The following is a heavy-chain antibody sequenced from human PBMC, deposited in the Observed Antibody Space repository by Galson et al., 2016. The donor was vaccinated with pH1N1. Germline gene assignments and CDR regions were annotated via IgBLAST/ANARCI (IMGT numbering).Heavy chain of an antibody. CDR2: ISPADSHT. J-gene: IGHJ3*02. D-gene: IGHD5-12*01. CDR3: ARQGGYNPGRGDFGAYDI. Sequence: QSGAEVKKPGESLKISCKGSGYRFSNYWIGWMRQMPGKGLECMGIISPADSHTKYSQSFQGQVTISVDKSDSSAYQQWRRRKASDTARYYFARQGGYNPGRGDFGAYDIWGQGTMVTVSP. V-gene: IGHV5-51*01. CDR1: GYRFSNYW.